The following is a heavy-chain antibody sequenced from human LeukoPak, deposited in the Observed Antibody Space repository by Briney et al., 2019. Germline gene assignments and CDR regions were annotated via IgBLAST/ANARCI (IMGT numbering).Heavy chain of an antibody. CDR1: VGTFSSYA. CDR3: ARAPVDCSSTSCYLVQNYYYYMDV. CDR2: IIPIFGTA. D-gene: IGHD2-2*01. V-gene: IGHV1-69*05. Sequence: ASVKVSCKPSVGTFSSYAISWVRQAPGQGLEWMGGIIPIFGTANYAQKFQGRVTITTDESTSTAYMELSSLRSEDTAVYYCARAPVDCSSTSCYLVQNYYYYMDVWGKGTTVTVSS. J-gene: IGHJ6*03.